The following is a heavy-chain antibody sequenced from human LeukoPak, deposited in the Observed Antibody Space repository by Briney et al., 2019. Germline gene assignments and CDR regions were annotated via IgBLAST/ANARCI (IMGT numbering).Heavy chain of an antibody. CDR1: GGSFSGYH. V-gene: IGHV4-34*01. CDR3: ARHFAWRVNYYYYMDV. CDR2: INHSGST. J-gene: IGHJ6*03. Sequence: SETLSLTCAVYGGSFSGYHWTWIRQPPGKGLEWIGEINHSGSTNYNPSLKSRFTISEDTSKNQFSLKVSSVTAADTAVYYCARHFAWRVNYYYYMDVWGKGTTVTVSS. D-gene: IGHD3-3*02.